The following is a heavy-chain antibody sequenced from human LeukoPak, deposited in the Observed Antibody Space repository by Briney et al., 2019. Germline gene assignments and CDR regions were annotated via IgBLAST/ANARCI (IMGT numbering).Heavy chain of an antibody. Sequence: PWGSLRLSCAASGFTFSSYSMNWVRQAPGKGLEWLSSISSSSSYIYYADSVKGRFTISRDNAKNSLYLQMNSLRAEDTAVYYCARHSSSSGIGAFDFWGQGTMVTASS. J-gene: IGHJ3*01. CDR1: GFTFSSYS. V-gene: IGHV3-21*01. CDR3: ARHSSSSGIGAFDF. D-gene: IGHD6-6*01. CDR2: ISSSSSYI.